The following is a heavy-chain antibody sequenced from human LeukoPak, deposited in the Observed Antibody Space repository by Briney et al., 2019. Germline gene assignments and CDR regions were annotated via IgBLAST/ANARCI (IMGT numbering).Heavy chain of an antibody. CDR3: AWLGAGYYYGSGSSGNRNNWFDP. CDR1: GYTFTSYY. V-gene: IGHV1-46*01. Sequence: ASVKVSCKASGYTFTSYYMHWVRQAPGQGLEWMGIINPSGGSTSYAQKFQGRVTMTRDTSTSTVYMELSGLRSEDTAVYYCAWLGAGYYYGSGSSGNRNNWFDPWGQGTLVTVSS. CDR2: INPSGGST. D-gene: IGHD3-10*01. J-gene: IGHJ5*02.